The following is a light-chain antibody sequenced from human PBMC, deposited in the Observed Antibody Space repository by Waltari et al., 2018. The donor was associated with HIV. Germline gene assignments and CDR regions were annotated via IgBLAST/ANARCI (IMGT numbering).Light chain of an antibody. CDR3: ATWDDSLAGLWV. CDR1: FSQ. J-gene: IGLJ3*02. V-gene: IGLV1-44*01. CDR2: NND. Sequence: QSVLTQPSSAYGHPGQRVTTSCSGRFSQVKWYQHVKGAAPKLLIYNNDQRPSEAPDRFSGAKSDTSASLAISGLQTEDEADYDCATWDDSLAGLWVFGEGTRMTVL.